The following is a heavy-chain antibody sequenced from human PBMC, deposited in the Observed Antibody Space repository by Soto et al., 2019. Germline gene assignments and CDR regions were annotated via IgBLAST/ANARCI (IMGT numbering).Heavy chain of an antibody. V-gene: IGHV1-69*13. Sequence: SVNVSCKASGGTFSSYAISWVRQAPGQGLEWMGGIIPIFGTANYAQKFQGRVTITADESTSTAYMELSSLRSEDTAVYYCATWPRGYCSSTSCYSGANWFDPWGQGTLVTVSS. CDR1: GGTFSSYA. D-gene: IGHD2-2*01. CDR2: IIPIFGTA. J-gene: IGHJ5*02. CDR3: ATWPRGYCSSTSCYSGANWFDP.